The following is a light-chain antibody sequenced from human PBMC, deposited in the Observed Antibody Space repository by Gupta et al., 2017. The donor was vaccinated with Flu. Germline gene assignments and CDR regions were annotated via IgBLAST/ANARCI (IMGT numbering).Light chain of an antibody. CDR3: QHDAAAPQT. CDR1: KKISSKC. J-gene: IGKJ4*02. CDR2: IVS. V-gene: IGKV3-20*01. Sequence: GEEAARTCRVSKKISSKCVAWYQQKPGKAPRLFVYIVSNRATGVPERVSGSGSGTDFTLTIDRLEPEDFATYYCQHDAAAPQTFGRGTKLEIK.